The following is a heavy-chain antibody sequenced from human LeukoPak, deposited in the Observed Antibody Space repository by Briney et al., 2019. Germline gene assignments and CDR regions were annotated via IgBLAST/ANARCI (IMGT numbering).Heavy chain of an antibody. V-gene: IGHV4-59*08. CDR3: ARQVRDSSPGLYFDY. J-gene: IGHJ4*02. CDR2: IHYSGST. Sequence: SETLSLTCTVSGDSISSYYWSWIRQPPGKGLEWIGYIHYSGSTNYNPSLKSRVTISVDTSKNQFSLKLSSVTAADTAVYYCARQVRDSSPGLYFDYWGQGTLVTVSS. CDR1: GDSISSYY. D-gene: IGHD3-22*01.